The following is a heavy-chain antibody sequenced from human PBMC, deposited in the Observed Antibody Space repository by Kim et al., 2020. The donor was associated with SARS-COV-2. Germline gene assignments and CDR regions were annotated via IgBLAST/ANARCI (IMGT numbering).Heavy chain of an antibody. D-gene: IGHD6-19*01. J-gene: IGHJ3*01. CDR3: ASGALAGTRGAAFAF. V-gene: IGHV3-30-3*01. CDR2: TSSDGSKK. Sequence: GGSLRLSCAASGFTFSTYAMHWVRQTPGKGLEWVASTSSDGSKKYYADSVKGRFTISRDNSKNTLYLQMNSLRPEDTAVFYCASGALAGTRGAAFAFWG. CDR1: GFTFSTYA.